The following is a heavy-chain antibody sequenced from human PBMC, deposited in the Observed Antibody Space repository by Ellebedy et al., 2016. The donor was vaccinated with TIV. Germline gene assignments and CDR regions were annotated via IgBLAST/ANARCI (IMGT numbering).Heavy chain of an antibody. D-gene: IGHD5-18*01. CDR1: GFTFRSYG. Sequence: GGSLRLSCAASGFTFRSYGLHWVRQAPGKGLEWVALPSSDGTEEYYGDSVRGRFTISRDNSKNTLYLHVTSLRSEDTAFYYCARDKYGYGNFDFWGQGTLVTVSS. CDR2: PSSDGTEE. J-gene: IGHJ4*02. CDR3: ARDKYGYGNFDF. V-gene: IGHV3-30*03.